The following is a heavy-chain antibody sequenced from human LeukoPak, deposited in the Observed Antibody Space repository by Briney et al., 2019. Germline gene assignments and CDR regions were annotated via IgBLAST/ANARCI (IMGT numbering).Heavy chain of an antibody. CDR3: ARDSAYDYVWGSYRWYYFDY. CDR2: IYHSGST. D-gene: IGHD3-16*02. Sequence: SETLSLTCTVSGVSISSGGYYWSWIRQPPGKGLEWIGYIYHSGSTYYNPSLKSRVTISVDRSKNQFSLKLSSVTAADTAVYYCARDSAYDYVWGSYRWYYFDYWGQGTLVTVSS. CDR1: GVSISSGGYY. J-gene: IGHJ4*02. V-gene: IGHV4-30-2*01.